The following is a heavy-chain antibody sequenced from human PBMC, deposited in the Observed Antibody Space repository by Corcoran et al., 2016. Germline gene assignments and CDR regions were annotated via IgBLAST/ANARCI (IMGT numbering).Heavy chain of an antibody. CDR2: INAGNGNT. D-gene: IGHD3-22*01. CDR3: VAYYYDRGGYGGGVY. CDR1: GYTFTSYA. V-gene: IGHV1-3*01. Sequence: QVQLVQSGAEVKKPGASVKVSCKASGYTFTSYAMHWVRQAPGQRLEWMGWINAGNGNTKYSQKFQGRVTITRDTSASTAYMELSSLRSEDTAVYYCVAYYYDRGGYGGGVYWGQGTLVTVSS. J-gene: IGHJ4*02.